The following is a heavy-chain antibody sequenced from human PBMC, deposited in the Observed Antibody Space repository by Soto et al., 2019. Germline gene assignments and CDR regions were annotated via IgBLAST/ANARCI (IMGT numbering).Heavy chain of an antibody. J-gene: IGHJ4*02. V-gene: IGHV3-23*01. CDR3: AKRAEIAVATWDFDY. CDR2: ISGSGGST. D-gene: IGHD6-19*01. Sequence: EVQLLESGGGLVQPGGSLRLSCAASGFTFSSYAMSWVRQAPGKGLEWVSAISGSGGSTYDADSVKGRFTISRDNSKNTLYLQMTSMRAEDTAVYYCAKRAEIAVATWDFDYWGQGTLVTVSS. CDR1: GFTFSSYA.